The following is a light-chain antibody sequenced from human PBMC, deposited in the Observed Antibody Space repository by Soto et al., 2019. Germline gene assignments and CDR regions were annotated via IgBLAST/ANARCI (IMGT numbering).Light chain of an antibody. CDR2: GAS. CDR1: QTIGGN. J-gene: IGKJ2*01. CDR3: QQYNDWPPYT. Sequence: EVVMTQSPATLSVSPGERATLSCRASQTIGGNLAWFQQKLGQAPRLLIYGASSRATGIPARFSGSGFGTEFPLTISSLQSEDIAVYYCQQYNDWPPYTFGQGPSWKSN. V-gene: IGKV3-15*01.